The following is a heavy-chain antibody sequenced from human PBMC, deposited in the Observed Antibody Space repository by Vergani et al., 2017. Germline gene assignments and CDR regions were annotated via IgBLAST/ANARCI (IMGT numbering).Heavy chain of an antibody. V-gene: IGHV4-34*01. CDR3: ARVAGGLRDCSNTSCYTSYYYYYYMNV. CDR1: GGSFSGYY. D-gene: IGHD2-2*02. Sequence: QVQLQQWGAGLLKPSETLSLICAVYGGSFSGYYWSWIRQPPGKGLEWIGEINHSGSTNYNPSLKSRVTITVDTSENQFSLKLSSVTAADTAVYYCARVAGGLRDCSNTSCYTSYYYYYYMNVWSEGTTVTVSS. J-gene: IGHJ6*03. CDR2: INHSGST.